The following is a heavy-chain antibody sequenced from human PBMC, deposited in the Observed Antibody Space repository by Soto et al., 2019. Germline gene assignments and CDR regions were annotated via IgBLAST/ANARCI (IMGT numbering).Heavy chain of an antibody. V-gene: IGHV4-39*01. CDR3: ARHRPRFMAVAVCWFDP. CDR2: IYYIGST. J-gene: IGHJ5*02. Sequence: QLQLQESGPGLVKPSETLSLTCTVSGGSISSSSYYWGWIRQPPGKGLEWIGRIYYIGSTYYNPPLTSRVTISVDTSKNQFSLKLSSVTAADTAVYYCARHRPRFMAVAVCWFDPWGQGTLVTVSS. D-gene: IGHD6-19*01. CDR1: GGSISSSSYY.